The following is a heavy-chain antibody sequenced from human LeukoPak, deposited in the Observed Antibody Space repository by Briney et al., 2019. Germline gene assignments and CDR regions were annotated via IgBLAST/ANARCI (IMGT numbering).Heavy chain of an antibody. CDR1: GYTFTSYW. CDR2: IYPGDSDT. J-gene: IGHJ4*02. Sequence: TRGESLKISCEGSGYTFTSYWIGWVRQMPGKGLEWMGIIYPGDSDTRYSPSFQGQVTISADKSISTAYLQWSSLKASDTAMYYCARGWHGSGSPLDYWGRGTLVTVSS. D-gene: IGHD3-10*01. CDR3: ARGWHGSGSPLDY. V-gene: IGHV5-51*01.